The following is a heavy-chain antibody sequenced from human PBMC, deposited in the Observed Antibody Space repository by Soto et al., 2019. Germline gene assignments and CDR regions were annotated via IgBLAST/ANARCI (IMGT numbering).Heavy chain of an antibody. CDR2: ISGRGIST. J-gene: IGHJ4*01. CDR3: AKNSESSAYSSFDY. CDR1: GLTFSISA. D-gene: IGHD3-22*01. V-gene: IGHV3-23*01. Sequence: GGSLRVYCAFSGLTFSISAISWLRQAPGNGLEWVLGISGRGISTDYADSVKGRFTISRDNSKNTLYLQMNSLRAEDTAVYYCAKNSESSAYSSFDY.